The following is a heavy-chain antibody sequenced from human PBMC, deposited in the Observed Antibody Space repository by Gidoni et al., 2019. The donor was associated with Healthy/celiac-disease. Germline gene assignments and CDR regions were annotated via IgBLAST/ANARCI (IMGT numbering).Heavy chain of an antibody. Sequence: EVQLVESGGGLVQPGRALRLSCTASGFTIGDYAMSWFRQAPGKGLEWVGFIRSKAYGWTTEYAASVKGRFTISRDDSKSIAYLQMNSLKTEDTAVYYCTRDLEQQLDVDYWGQGTLVTVSS. CDR1: GFTIGDYA. V-gene: IGHV3-49*03. D-gene: IGHD6-13*01. CDR3: TRDLEQQLDVDY. CDR2: IRSKAYGWTT. J-gene: IGHJ4*02.